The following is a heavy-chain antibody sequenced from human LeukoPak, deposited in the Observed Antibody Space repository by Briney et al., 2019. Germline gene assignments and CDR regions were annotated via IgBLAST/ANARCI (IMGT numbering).Heavy chain of an antibody. CDR3: AGEYYDSSGYYQGPPYFDY. CDR2: IIPIFGTA. Sequence: GASVKVSCKASGGTFSSYAISWVRQAPGQGLEWMGGIIPIFGTANYAQKFQGRVTITADESTSTAYMELSSLRSEDTAVYYCAGEYYDSSGYYQGPPYFDYWGQGTLVTVSS. V-gene: IGHV1-69*13. D-gene: IGHD3-22*01. CDR1: GGTFSSYA. J-gene: IGHJ4*02.